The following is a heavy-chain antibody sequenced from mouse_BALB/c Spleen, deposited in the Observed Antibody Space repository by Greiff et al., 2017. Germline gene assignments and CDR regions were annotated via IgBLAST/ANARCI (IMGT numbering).Heavy chain of an antibody. J-gene: IGHJ1*01. CDR1: GFTFSDAW. D-gene: IGHD1-1*01. V-gene: IGHV6-6*01. CDR3: TTITTVVAWYFDV. Sequence: EVQVVESGGGLVQPGGSMKLSCAASGFTFSDAWMDWVRQSPEKGLEWVAEIRSKANNHATYYAESVKGRFTISRDDSKSSVYLQMNSLRAEDTGIYCCTTITTVVAWYFDVWGAGTTVTVSS. CDR2: IRSKANNHAT.